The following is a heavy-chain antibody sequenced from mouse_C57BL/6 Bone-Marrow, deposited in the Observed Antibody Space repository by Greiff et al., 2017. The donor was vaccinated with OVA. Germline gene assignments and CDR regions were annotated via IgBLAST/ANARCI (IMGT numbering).Heavy chain of an antibody. D-gene: IGHD1-1*01. V-gene: IGHV2-6-1*01. CDR3: ARHIEYYYGSSSYAMDY. CDR2: IWSDGST. J-gene: IGHJ4*01. CDR1: GFSLTSYG. Sequence: VQLQESGPGLVAPSQSLSITCTVSGFSLTSYGVHWVRQPPGKGLEWLVVIWSDGSTTYNSALKSRLSISKDNSKSQVFLKMNSLQTDDTAMYYCARHIEYYYGSSSYAMDYWGQGTSVTVSS.